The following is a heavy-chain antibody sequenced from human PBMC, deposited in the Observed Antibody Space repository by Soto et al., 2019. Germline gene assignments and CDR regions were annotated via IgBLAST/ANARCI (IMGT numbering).Heavy chain of an antibody. CDR1: GFTFSSYD. D-gene: IGHD3-10*01. V-gene: IGHV3-13*01. J-gene: IGHJ5*01. Sequence: GGSLRLSCAASGFTFSSYDMHWVRQATGKGLEWVSAIGTAGDTYYPGSVKGRFTISRENAKNSLYLQMNSLRAEDTAVYYCARVAKPNYGSGSYYNAAPNWFYPWAQRTLVTVSS. CDR3: ARVAKPNYGSGSYYNAAPNWFYP. CDR2: IGTAGDT.